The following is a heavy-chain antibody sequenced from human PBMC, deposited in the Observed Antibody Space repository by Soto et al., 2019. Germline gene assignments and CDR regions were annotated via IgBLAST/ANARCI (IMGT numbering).Heavy chain of an antibody. CDR2: IYHSGST. J-gene: IGHJ3*02. D-gene: IGHD1-1*01. Sequence: PSEPLCLPCTVSGCSVSSGGYSWSWILRRPGQGLEWIGYIYHSGSTYYNPSLKSRVTISVDRSKNQFSLKLSSVTAADTAVYYCATSSGGGTRGKDDAFDIWGQGTMVTVSS. CDR3: ATSSGGGTRGKDDAFDI. CDR1: GCSVSSGGYS. V-gene: IGHV4-30-2*01.